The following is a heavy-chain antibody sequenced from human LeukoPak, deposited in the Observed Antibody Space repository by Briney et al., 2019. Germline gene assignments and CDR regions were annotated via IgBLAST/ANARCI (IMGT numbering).Heavy chain of an antibody. D-gene: IGHD6-19*01. CDR1: GYTFTSYG. Sequence: AASVKVSCKASGYTFTSYGISWVRQAPGQGLEWMGWISASNGNTNYAQKLQGRVTMTRNTSISTAYMELSSLRSEDTAVYYCASVSSGWYYYGMDVWGQGTTVTVSS. CDR3: ASVSSGWYYYGMDV. CDR2: ISASNGNT. V-gene: IGHV1-18*01. J-gene: IGHJ6*02.